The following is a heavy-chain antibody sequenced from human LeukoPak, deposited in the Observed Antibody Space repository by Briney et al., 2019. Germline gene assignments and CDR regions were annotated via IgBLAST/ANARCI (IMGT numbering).Heavy chain of an antibody. CDR3: AKGTYSSSWYNEFDY. Sequence: GGSLRLSFAASGFTFSSYAMSWVRQAPGKGLEWVSAISGSGGSTYYADSVKGRFTISRDNSKNTLYLQMNSLRAEDTAVYYCAKGTYSSSWYNEFDYWGQGTLVTVSS. D-gene: IGHD6-13*01. CDR2: ISGSGGST. J-gene: IGHJ4*02. CDR1: GFTFSSYA. V-gene: IGHV3-23*01.